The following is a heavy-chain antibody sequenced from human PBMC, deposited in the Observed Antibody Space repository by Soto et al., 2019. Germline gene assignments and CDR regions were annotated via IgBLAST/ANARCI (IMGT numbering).Heavy chain of an antibody. Sequence: PSQTLSLTCAISGDSVSSNSAAWNWIRQSPSRGLEWLGRTYYRSKWYNDYAVSVKSRITINPDTSKNQFSLQLNSVTPEDTAVYYCARDLEAADGTHYYYGMDVWGQGTTVTVSS. V-gene: IGHV6-1*01. CDR2: TYYRSKWYN. J-gene: IGHJ6*02. CDR3: ARDLEAADGTHYYYGMDV. CDR1: GDSVSSNSAA. D-gene: IGHD6-13*01.